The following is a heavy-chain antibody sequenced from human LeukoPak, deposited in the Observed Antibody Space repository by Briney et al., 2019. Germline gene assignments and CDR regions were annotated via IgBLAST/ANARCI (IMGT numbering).Heavy chain of an antibody. V-gene: IGHV4-61*02. CDR2: VYTSGST. D-gene: IGHD5-24*01. Sequence: SETLSLTCTVSGGSVSSGSFYWGWIRQPAGKGLEWIGRVYTSGSTNYNPSPKSRVIISVDTSKNQFSLRLSSVTAADTAVYYCARMGGGYNYVFDYWGQGTLVTVSS. CDR3: ARMGGGYNYVFDY. CDR1: GGSVSSGSFY. J-gene: IGHJ4*02.